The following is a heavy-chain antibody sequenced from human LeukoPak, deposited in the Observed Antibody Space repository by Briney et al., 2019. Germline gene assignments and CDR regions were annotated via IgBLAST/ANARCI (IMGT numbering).Heavy chain of an antibody. J-gene: IGHJ4*02. Sequence: PSQTLSLTCAVSGDSISSGGHYWNWIRQRPGNGLEWIGYIFHTGSTYFNPSLKSRVTMSVDTSKNQFSLKLSSVTAADTAVYYCARKSTNPLDYWGQGTLVTVSS. CDR2: IFHTGST. CDR3: ARKSTNPLDY. CDR1: GDSISSGGHY. V-gene: IGHV4-31*11.